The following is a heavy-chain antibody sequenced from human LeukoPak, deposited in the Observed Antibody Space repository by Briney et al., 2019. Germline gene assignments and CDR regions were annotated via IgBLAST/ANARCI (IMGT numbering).Heavy chain of an antibody. CDR2: IYYSGST. V-gene: IGHV4-31*03. Sequence: PSQTLSLTCTVSGGSISSGGYYWSWIRQHPGKVLGWIGYIYYSGSTYYNPSLKSRVTISVDTSKNQFSLKLRSVTAADTAVYYCARHRDYDILTGYYMDVWGKGTTVTVSS. J-gene: IGHJ6*03. CDR1: GGSISSGGYY. CDR3: ARHRDYDILTGYYMDV. D-gene: IGHD3-9*01.